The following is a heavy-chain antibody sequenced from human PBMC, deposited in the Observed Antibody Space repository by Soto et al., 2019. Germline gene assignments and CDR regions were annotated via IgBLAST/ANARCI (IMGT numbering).Heavy chain of an antibody. J-gene: IGHJ5*01. CDR3: DRGDSSGYDHYWFDS. D-gene: IGHD3-22*01. CDR2: IHYSGST. Sequence: PSETLSLTCNVSGGSVRRGETYWSWIRQSPGNGLEWIGYIHYSGSTYYNPSLRSRVTMSLDMSKNQFSLQLSSVTAADTAVYFCDRGDSSGYDHYWFDSCGQGPLVTVYS. V-gene: IGHV4-30-4*01. CDR1: GGSVRRGETY.